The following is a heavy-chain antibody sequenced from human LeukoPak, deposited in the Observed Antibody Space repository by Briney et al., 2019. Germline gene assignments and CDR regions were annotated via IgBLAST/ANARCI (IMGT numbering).Heavy chain of an antibody. V-gene: IGHV3-9*01. J-gene: IGHJ4*02. D-gene: IGHD2-15*01. Sequence: PGGSLRLSCAASGFTFDDYAMHWVRQAPGKGLEWVSGIGWNSGSIGYADSVKGRFTPSRDNAKNSLYLQMNSLRAEDTALYYCAKASLGYCSGGSCFFDYWGQGTLVTVSS. CDR1: GFTFDDYA. CDR3: AKASLGYCSGGSCFFDY. CDR2: IGWNSGSI.